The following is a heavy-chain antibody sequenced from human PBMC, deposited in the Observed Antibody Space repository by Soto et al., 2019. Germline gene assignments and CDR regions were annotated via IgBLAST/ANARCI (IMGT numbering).Heavy chain of an antibody. J-gene: IGHJ6*02. Sequence: QVQLQESGPGLVKPSETLSLSCTVSGGSISSYYWSWFRQSPGRRMEWIGYVDHSWGSSYNPSLQSRVAISLAPSKSQFSLKVTSVTATATAVYCCARQGFGPLHGLVDVWGQGTTVTVSS. CDR2: VDHSWGS. V-gene: IGHV4-59*08. CDR1: GGSISSYY. D-gene: IGHD3-10*01. CDR3: ARQGFGPLHGLVDV.